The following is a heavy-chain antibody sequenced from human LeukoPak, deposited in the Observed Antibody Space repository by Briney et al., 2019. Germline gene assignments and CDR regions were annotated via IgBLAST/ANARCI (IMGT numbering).Heavy chain of an antibody. D-gene: IGHD1-26*01. CDR1: GFTFSSYS. CDR3: ARDLTWELESTSDY. Sequence: SGGSLRLSCAASGFTFSSYSMNWVRQAPGKGLEWVSSISSSSSYIYYADSVKGRFTISRDNAKNSLYLQMNSLRAEDTAVYYCARDLTWELESTSDYWGQGTLVTVSS. J-gene: IGHJ4*02. CDR2: ISSSSSYI. V-gene: IGHV3-21*04.